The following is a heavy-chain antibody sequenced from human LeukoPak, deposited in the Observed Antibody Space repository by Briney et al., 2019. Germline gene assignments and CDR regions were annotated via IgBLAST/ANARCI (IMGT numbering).Heavy chain of an antibody. Sequence: ASVKVSCKASGYTFTGYYMHWVRQAPGQGLEWMGWINPNSGGTNYAQKFQGWVTMTRDTPISTAYMELSRLRSDDTAVYYCARDGAVRGVIIDYWGQGTLVTVSS. J-gene: IGHJ4*02. CDR2: INPNSGGT. D-gene: IGHD3-10*01. CDR3: ARDGAVRGVIIDY. CDR1: GYTFTGYY. V-gene: IGHV1-2*04.